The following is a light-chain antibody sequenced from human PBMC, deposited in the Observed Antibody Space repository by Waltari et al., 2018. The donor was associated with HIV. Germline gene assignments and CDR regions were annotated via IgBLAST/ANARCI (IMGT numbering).Light chain of an antibody. J-gene: IGLJ2*01. Sequence: QSVLTQPPSASGTPGQRVTISCSGSSSNIGSNTVNWYQQLPGTAPKLLSYSNNQRPSGVPDRVSGAKSGTSASLAISGLQSEDEADYYCAAWDDSLNGVVFGGGTKLTVL. V-gene: IGLV1-44*01. CDR3: AAWDDSLNGVV. CDR1: SSNIGSNT. CDR2: SNN.